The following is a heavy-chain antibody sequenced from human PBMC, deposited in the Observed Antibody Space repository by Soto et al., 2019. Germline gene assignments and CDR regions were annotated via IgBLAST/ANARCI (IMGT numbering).Heavy chain of an antibody. Sequence: XGSLRISCVASGLTFGSRAMSWVRQAPGEGLQWVSTITDTGGDAKYADSVRGRFVISRDNSKKILYLQMTSLTAEDSAMYFCARGSTDSYPGSRIFDFWGRGTLVTVSS. CDR1: GLTFGSRA. D-gene: IGHD3-10*01. V-gene: IGHV3-23*01. CDR2: ITDTGGDA. CDR3: ARGSTDSYPGSRIFDF. J-gene: IGHJ4*02.